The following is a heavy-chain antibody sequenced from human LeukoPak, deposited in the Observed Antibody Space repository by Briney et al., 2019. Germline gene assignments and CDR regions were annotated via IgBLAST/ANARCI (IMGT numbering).Heavy chain of an antibody. Sequence: ASVKVSCKASGYTFTSYGISWVRQAPGQGLEWMGWISAYNGNTDCAQSLQGRVTMTIDTSTSTVYMELRSLRSDDTAVYYCARDVGRSYDLDYWGQGTLVTVSS. CDR1: GYTFTSYG. CDR3: ARDVGRSYDLDY. J-gene: IGHJ4*02. V-gene: IGHV1-18*01. CDR2: ISAYNGNT. D-gene: IGHD3-16*01.